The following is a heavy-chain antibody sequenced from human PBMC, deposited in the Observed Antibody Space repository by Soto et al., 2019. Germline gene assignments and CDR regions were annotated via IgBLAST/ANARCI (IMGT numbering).Heavy chain of an antibody. CDR2: IIPIFGTA. CDR1: GGTFSSYA. D-gene: IGHD1-26*01. Sequence: ASVKVSCKASGGTFSSYAISWVRQAPGQGLEWMGGIIPIFGTANYAQKFQGRVTITADESTSTAYMELSSLRSEDTAVYYCASASGSYLTDLDYWGQGTLVTVSS. J-gene: IGHJ4*02. CDR3: ASASGSYLTDLDY. V-gene: IGHV1-69*13.